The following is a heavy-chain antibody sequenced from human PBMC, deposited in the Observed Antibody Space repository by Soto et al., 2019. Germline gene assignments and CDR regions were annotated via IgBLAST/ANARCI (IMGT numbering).Heavy chain of an antibody. J-gene: IGHJ6*02. D-gene: IGHD5-18*01. CDR2: ISSSSSYI. CDR3: ARDKGYSYGPYYHYYGMDV. V-gene: IGHV3-21*01. CDR1: GFTFSSYS. Sequence: GGSLRLSCAASGFTFSSYSMNWVRQAPGKGLEWVSSISSSSSYIYYADSVKGRFTISRDNAKNSLYLQMNSLRAEDTAVYYCARDKGYSYGPYYHYYGMDVWGQGTTVTVSS.